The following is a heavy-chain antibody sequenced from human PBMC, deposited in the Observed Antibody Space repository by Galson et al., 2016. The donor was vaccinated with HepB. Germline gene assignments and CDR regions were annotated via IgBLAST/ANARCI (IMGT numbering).Heavy chain of an antibody. CDR3: AKGVRPHSISSFGMDV. CDR2: ISGRGDST. V-gene: IGHV3-23*01. CDR1: GFIFSSYA. Sequence: LRLSCAASGFIFSSYAMRWVRQAPGKGLEWVSAISGRGDSTHYADSVKGRFTISRDNSKNTLYLQMNSLRAEDTAVYYCAKGVRPHSISSFGMDVWGQGTTVTVSS. J-gene: IGHJ6*02. D-gene: IGHD6-6*01.